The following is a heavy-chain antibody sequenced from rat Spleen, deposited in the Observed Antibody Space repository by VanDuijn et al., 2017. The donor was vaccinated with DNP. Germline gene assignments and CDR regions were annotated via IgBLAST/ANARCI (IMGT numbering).Heavy chain of an antibody. J-gene: IGHJ4*01. Sequence: EVQLVESGGGLVQPGRSLKLSCAASGFTFSNYDMAWVRQAPTKGLEWVASISTSGGSTYYRDTVKGRFTVSRDNAKSTLYLQWDSLRSEDTATYYCAKDTRGDYYSSYIGYYAMDAWGQGTSVTVSS. CDR1: GFTFSNYD. CDR3: AKDTRGDYYSSYIGYYAMDA. CDR2: ISTSGGST. V-gene: IGHV5-27*01. D-gene: IGHD1-2*01.